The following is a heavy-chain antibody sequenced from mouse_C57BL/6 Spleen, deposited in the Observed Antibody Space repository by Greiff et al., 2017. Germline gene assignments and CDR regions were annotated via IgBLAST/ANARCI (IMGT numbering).Heavy chain of an antibody. D-gene: IGHD2-5*01. CDR2: IWSGGST. J-gene: IGHJ4*01. V-gene: IGHV2-4*01. Sequence: VMLVESGPGLVQPSQSLSITCTVSGFSLTSYGVHWVRQPPGKGLEWLGVIWSGGSTDYNAAFISRLSISKDNSKSQVFFKMNSLQADDTAIYYCAIGSNYVGYAMDYWGQGTSVTVSS. CDR3: AIGSNYVGYAMDY. CDR1: GFSLTSYG.